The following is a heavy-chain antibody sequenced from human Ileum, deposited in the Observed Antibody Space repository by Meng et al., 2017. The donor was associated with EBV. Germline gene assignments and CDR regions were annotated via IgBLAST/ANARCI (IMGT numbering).Heavy chain of an antibody. Sequence: QVQVPVSGPGLVNPSQTLSLTCTVSGGSVSSGNNFWIWIRQPPGKGLEWIGYIYYSGRTYYNPSLESRVTMSVDTSKNQFSLNLNSVTAVDTAVYYCARNVPGTSAYYDWGQGTLVTVSS. D-gene: IGHD3-22*01. V-gene: IGHV4-30-4*01. CDR3: ARNVPGTSAYYD. CDR1: GGSVSSGNNF. J-gene: IGHJ4*02. CDR2: IYYSGRT.